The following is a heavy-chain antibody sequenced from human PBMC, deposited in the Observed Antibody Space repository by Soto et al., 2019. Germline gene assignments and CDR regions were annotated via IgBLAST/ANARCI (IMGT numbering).Heavy chain of an antibody. CDR3: ARFYGNAFDV. V-gene: IGHV4-39*02. CDR2: IYYDGSI. Sequence: QLQLQESGPGLVKPSETLSLTCSVSGGSITTSSYNWDWIRQPPGKGLEWIGTIYYDGSISYNPSLKSQVTISLDTSKNHFALKVNSVTAADTAVYYCARFYGNAFDVWGRGTVVTVSS. D-gene: IGHD3-10*01. J-gene: IGHJ3*01. CDR1: GGSITTSSYN.